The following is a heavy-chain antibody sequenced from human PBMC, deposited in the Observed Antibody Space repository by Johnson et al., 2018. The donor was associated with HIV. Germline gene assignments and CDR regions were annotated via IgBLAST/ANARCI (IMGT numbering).Heavy chain of an antibody. D-gene: IGHD6-19*01. V-gene: IGHV3-30*04. Sequence: QVQLVESGGELVQPGGSLRLSCAASGFTFSSYAMHWVRQAPGKGLEWVAVISYDGSNTYYADSVKGRFPISRDNSKNTLYLQMNSLRAEDTAVYYWSKWGSLAVAAIGNAFDIWGQGTMVTVSS. CDR1: GFTFSSYA. CDR3: SKWGSLAVAAIGNAFDI. J-gene: IGHJ3*02. CDR2: ISYDGSNT.